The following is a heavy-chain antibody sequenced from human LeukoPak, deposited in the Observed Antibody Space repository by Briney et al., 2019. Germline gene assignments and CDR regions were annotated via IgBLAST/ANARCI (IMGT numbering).Heavy chain of an antibody. J-gene: IGHJ6*02. D-gene: IGHD4-17*01. V-gene: IGHV3-30*04. CDR1: GFMLSSFT. CDR2: ISYAGRNK. Sequence: GGSLRLSCAAPGFMLSSFTMHSVRQGPGQGLESVASISYAGRNKYYADTVKGRFTIPRDNSKNTLYLQTDSLRPEDTGVYFCARDSTVTMSSMYGMDVWGQGTTVTVSS. CDR3: ARDSTVTMSSMYGMDV.